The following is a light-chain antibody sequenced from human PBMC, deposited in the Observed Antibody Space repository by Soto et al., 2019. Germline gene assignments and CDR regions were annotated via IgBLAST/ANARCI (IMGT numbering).Light chain of an antibody. V-gene: IGLV4-69*01. Sequence: QLVLTQSPSASASLGASVKLTCTLSSGHSDYGIAWHQQQPDKGPPYLMKLNRDGSHTKGDRIPARFSGSSSGAERSLIVSSLQTDVETDSYCQKWATVVVFGGGTKRTV. J-gene: IGLJ2*01. CDR2: LNRDGSH. CDR1: SGHSDYG. CDR3: QKWATVVV.